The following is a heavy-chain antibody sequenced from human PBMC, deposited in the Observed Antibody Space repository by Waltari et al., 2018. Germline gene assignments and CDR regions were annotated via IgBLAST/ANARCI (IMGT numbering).Heavy chain of an antibody. J-gene: IGHJ4*02. CDR3: AKDYSSGWYYFDY. V-gene: IGHV3-23*01. CDR1: GFTFSSYA. D-gene: IGHD6-19*01. CDR2: IGVSGGST. Sequence: EVQLLESGGGLVQPGGSLRLSCAASGFTFSSYAMSWVRQAPGKGLEWVSAIGVSGGSTYYADSVKGRFTISRDNSKNTLYLQMNSLRAEDTAVYYCAKDYSSGWYYFDYWGQGTLVTVSS.